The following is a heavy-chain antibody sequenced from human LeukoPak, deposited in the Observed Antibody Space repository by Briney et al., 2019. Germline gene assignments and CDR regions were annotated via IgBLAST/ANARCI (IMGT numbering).Heavy chain of an antibody. V-gene: IGHV4-59*01. CDR2: IYYSGST. CDR1: GDSISSYY. Sequence: ETLSLTCTVSGDSISSYYWTWIRQPPGKGLEWIGYIYYSGSTNYNPSLKSRVTISVDTSKNQFSLKLTSVTAADTAVYYCARDRTGWLAPDYWGQGILVTVSS. CDR3: ARDRTGWLAPDY. J-gene: IGHJ4*02. D-gene: IGHD6-19*01.